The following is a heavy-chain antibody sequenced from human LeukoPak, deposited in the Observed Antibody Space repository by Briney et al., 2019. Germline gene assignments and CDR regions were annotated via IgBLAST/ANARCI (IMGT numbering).Heavy chain of an antibody. Sequence: PSETLSLTYAGYGGSFSGYYWSWIRQPPGKGLEWIGEINHSGSTNYNPSLQRRVTISVDTSKHQFSLKLSSVTAADTAVYYCARCRWSSPYVWGSYRYTSDAFDIWGQGTMVTVSS. V-gene: IGHV4-34*01. CDR1: GGSFSGYY. J-gene: IGHJ3*02. CDR3: ARCRWSSPYVWGSYRYTSDAFDI. CDR2: INHSGST. D-gene: IGHD3-16*02.